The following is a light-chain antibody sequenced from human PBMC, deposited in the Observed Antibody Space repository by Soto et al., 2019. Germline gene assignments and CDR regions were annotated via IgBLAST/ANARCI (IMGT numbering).Light chain of an antibody. J-gene: IGKJ1*01. CDR1: QSVSIG. CDR2: SAS. Sequence: EIEMTQSPATLSVSAGERATLSFRASQSVSIGLAWYQQKPGQAPRLLIYSASTSTTGIPSRFSGSGSGTEFTLTISSLQSEDFAIYYCQHYNNYSEAFGQGTKVDIK. CDR3: QHYNNYSEA. V-gene: IGKV3-15*01.